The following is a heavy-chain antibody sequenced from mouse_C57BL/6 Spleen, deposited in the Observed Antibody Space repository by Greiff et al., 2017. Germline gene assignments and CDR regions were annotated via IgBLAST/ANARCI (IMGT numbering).Heavy chain of an antibody. V-gene: IGHV1-4*01. CDR2: INPSSGYT. CDR3: ARWGGTSYFDY. D-gene: IGHD4-1*01. J-gene: IGHJ2*01. CDR1: GYTFTSYT. Sequence: QVQLQQSGAELARPGASVKMSCKASGYTFTSYTMHWVKQRPGQGLEWIGYINPSSGYTKYNQKFKDKATLTADKASSTAYMQLSSLTSEDSAVYYCARWGGTSYFDYWGQGTTLTVSS.